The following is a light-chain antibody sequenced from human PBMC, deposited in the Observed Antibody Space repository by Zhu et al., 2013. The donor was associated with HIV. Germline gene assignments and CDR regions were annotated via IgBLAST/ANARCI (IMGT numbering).Light chain of an antibody. J-gene: IGKJ3*01. CDR2: KVS. V-gene: IGKV2-30*02. CDR3: MQGTHWPPFT. Sequence: DVVMTQSPLSLPVTLGQPASISCRSSQGLVHSDGNTYLNWFQQRPGQSPRRLIYKVSNRDSGVPDRFSGSGSGTDFTLKISRVEAEDVGVYYCMQGTHWPPFTFGPGTKVDIK. CDR1: QGLVHSDGNTY.